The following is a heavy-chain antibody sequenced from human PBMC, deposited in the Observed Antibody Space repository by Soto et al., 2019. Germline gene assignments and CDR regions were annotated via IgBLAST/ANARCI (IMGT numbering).Heavy chain of an antibody. CDR2: IWYDGSNK. CDR1: GFTFSSYG. D-gene: IGHD2-15*01. CDR3: ARDGGNCSGGICDYFDY. V-gene: IGHV3-33*01. J-gene: IGHJ4*02. Sequence: QVQLVESGGGVVQPGRSLRLSCAASGFTFSSYGMLWVRQAPGKGLEWVAAIWYDGSNKYYSDSVKGRFTISRDNSKNTLYLQMNSLRAEDTAVYYCARDGGNCSGGICDYFDYWGQGTLVTVSS.